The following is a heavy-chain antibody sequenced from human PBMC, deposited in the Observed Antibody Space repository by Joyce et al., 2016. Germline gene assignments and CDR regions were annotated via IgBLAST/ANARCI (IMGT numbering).Heavy chain of an antibody. CDR1: GFQFKNYE. Sequence: VQLVESGGGLVQPGGSLRLSCAASGFQFKNYEMNWVRQAPGKGLEWVSYVSASGTTTYYADSLKGRFTISRDNARSSLTLQMDSLRADDMAIYFCAREETVVVAPNRGFDYWGQGILVTVSS. CDR3: AREETVVVAPNRGFDY. CDR2: VSASGTTT. V-gene: IGHV3-48*03. J-gene: IGHJ4*02. D-gene: IGHD3-22*01.